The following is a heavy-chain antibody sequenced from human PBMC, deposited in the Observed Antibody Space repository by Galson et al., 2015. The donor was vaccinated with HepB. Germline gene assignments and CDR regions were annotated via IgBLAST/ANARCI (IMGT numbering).Heavy chain of an antibody. D-gene: IGHD1-26*01. Sequence: SVKVSCKASGYKFTGYGISWVRQAPGQGLEWMGWISAENGETNYAEKFQGRVTMTTDTSTRTAYMELRSLRSDDTAVYYCASGGSQSAIDYWGQGTLVTVSS. J-gene: IGHJ4*02. CDR3: ASGGSQSAIDY. CDR2: ISAENGET. V-gene: IGHV1-18*04. CDR1: GYKFTGYG.